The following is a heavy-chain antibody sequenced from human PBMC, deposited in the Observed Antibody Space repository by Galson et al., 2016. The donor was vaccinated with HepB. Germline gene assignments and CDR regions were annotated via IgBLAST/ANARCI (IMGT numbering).Heavy chain of an antibody. CDR2: IYYRRSP. CDR3: ARLSLDRPFDY. D-gene: IGHD1-1*01. V-gene: IGHV4-59*08. CDR1: GDYITSYY. J-gene: IGHJ4*02. Sequence: QVQLQESGPGLVKPSETLSLTCPVSGDYITSYYRSWIRQPPGKGLAWSGSIYYRRSPNYNPSLKSRVTISVDTSKNQFSLRLSSVTAADTAVYFCARLSLDRPFDYWGQGTLVTVSS.